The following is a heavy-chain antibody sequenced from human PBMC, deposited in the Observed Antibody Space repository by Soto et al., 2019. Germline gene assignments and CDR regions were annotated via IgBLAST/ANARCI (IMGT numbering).Heavy chain of an antibody. V-gene: IGHV5-51*01. CDR3: ARHAIDCSSTSCYRSNWFDP. CDR2: IYPGDSDT. CDR1: GYSFTSYW. J-gene: IGHJ5*02. Sequence: GESLKISCKGSGYSFTSYWIGWVRQMPGKVLEWMGIIYPGDSDTRYSPSFQGQVTISADKSISTAYLQWSSLKASDTAMYYSARHAIDCSSTSCYRSNWFDPWGQGXLVTVSS. D-gene: IGHD2-2*01.